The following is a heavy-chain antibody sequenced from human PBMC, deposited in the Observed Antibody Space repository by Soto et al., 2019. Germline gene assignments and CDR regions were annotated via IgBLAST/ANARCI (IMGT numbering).Heavy chain of an antibody. CDR1: GFTFSSYA. J-gene: IGHJ4*02. CDR2: ISYDGSNK. D-gene: IGHD3-9*01. CDR3: ARSDILTGYYLRVFDY. Sequence: PGGSLRLSCAASGFTFSSYAMHWVRQAPGKGLEWVAVISYDGSNKYYADSVKGRFTISRDNSKNTLYLQMNSLRAEDTAVYYCARSDILTGYYLRVFDYWGQGTLVTVS. V-gene: IGHV3-30-3*01.